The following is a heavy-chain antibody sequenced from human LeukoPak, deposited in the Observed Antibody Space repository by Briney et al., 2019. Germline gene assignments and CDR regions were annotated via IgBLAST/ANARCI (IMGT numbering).Heavy chain of an antibody. J-gene: IGHJ5*02. CDR3: ASRIAVAGPDPRYNWFDP. CDR1: SGSFSSYY. CDR2: IYSSGST. D-gene: IGHD6-19*01. Sequence: SETLSLTCSVYSGSFSSYYWSWIRQPPGRGLEWIGSIYSSGSTYYNPSLKSRVTVFVDMSKNQFSLRLSSVTAADTAVYYCASRIAVAGPDPRYNWFDPWGQGTLVTVSS. V-gene: IGHV4-34*01.